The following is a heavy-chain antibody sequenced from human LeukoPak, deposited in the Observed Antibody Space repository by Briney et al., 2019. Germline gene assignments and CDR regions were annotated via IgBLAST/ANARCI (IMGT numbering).Heavy chain of an antibody. V-gene: IGHV3-7*01. CDR1: GFTFSSYW. D-gene: IGHD5-24*01. CDR2: IKQDGSEK. Sequence: GGSLRLSCAASGFTFSSYWMSWVRQAPGKGLEWVANIKQDGSEKYYVDSVKGRFTISRDNAKNSLYLQLNSLRAEDTAVYYCAREMATIAPVDAFDIWGQGTMVTVSS. J-gene: IGHJ3*02. CDR3: AREMATIAPVDAFDI.